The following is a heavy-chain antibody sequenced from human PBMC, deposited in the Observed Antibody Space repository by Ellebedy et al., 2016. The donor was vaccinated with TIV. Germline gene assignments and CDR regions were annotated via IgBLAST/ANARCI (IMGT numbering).Heavy chain of an antibody. V-gene: IGHV3-7*01. CDR3: ARDQWLGRAYYFDY. Sequence: GGSLRLSCAASGFTFSNYWMSWVRQAPGKGLEWVANIKQDGSETYYIDSVKGRFVISSDNAKNSLYLQMNSLSDDDTATYYCARDQWLGRAYYFDYWGQGTLVTVYS. J-gene: IGHJ4*02. D-gene: IGHD6-19*01. CDR2: IKQDGSET. CDR1: GFTFSNYW.